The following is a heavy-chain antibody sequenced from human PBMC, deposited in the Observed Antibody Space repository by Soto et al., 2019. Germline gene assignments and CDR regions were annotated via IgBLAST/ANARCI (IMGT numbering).Heavy chain of an antibody. J-gene: IGHJ6*02. CDR1: GYSFTSYW. Sequence: GESLKIPCKGSGYSFTSYWIGWVRQMPGKGLEWMGIIYPGDSDTRYSPSFQGQVTISADKSISTAYLQWSSLKASDTAMYYCARRIASIAARPPYYYYGMDVWGQGTTVTVSS. CDR2: IYPGDSDT. D-gene: IGHD6-6*01. CDR3: ARRIASIAARPPYYYYGMDV. V-gene: IGHV5-51*01.